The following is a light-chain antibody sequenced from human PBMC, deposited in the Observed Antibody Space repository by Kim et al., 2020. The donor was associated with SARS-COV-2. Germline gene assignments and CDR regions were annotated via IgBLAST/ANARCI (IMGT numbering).Light chain of an antibody. Sequence: DIQMTQSPSSLSVSVGDRVTITCRASQSISNHLNWYQQRPGKAPALLIFAASRLHSDVPSRFSGGGSGTDFTLTITGLQAEDSATYYCQQSDRIPPTFGRGTKVDIK. CDR3: QQSDRIPPT. CDR2: AAS. V-gene: IGKV1-39*01. CDR1: QSISNH. J-gene: IGKJ1*01.